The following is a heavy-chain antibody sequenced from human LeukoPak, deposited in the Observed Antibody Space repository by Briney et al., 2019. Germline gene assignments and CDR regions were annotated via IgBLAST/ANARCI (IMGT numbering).Heavy chain of an antibody. CDR3: VRHGGYSSSSNY. CDR1: GGSINSYY. D-gene: IGHD2-2*01. CDR2: IYYSGNT. Sequence: KTSETLSLTCTVSGGSINSYYWSWIRQPPGKGLEWIGNIYYSGNTNYNPSLKSRVTISVDPSKNQFSLKLTSVTAADTAVYYCVRHGGYSSSSNYWGQGTLVTVSS. J-gene: IGHJ4*02. V-gene: IGHV4-59*08.